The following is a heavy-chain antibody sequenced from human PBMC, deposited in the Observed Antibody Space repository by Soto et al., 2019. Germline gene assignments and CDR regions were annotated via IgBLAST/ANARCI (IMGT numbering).Heavy chain of an antibody. J-gene: IGHJ4*02. Sequence: GSLILSCAASGFTFRSYWMSWVRQAPGKGLEWVANIKQDGSEKYYVDSVKGRFTISRDNAKNSLYLQMNSLRAEDTAVYYCASRSWGSSIDYWGQGTLVTVSS. CDR2: IKQDGSEK. D-gene: IGHD7-27*01. V-gene: IGHV3-7*03. CDR3: ASRSWGSSIDY. CDR1: GFTFRSYW.